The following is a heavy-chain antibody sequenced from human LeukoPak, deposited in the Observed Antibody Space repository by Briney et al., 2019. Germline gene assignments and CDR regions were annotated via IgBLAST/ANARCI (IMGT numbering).Heavy chain of an antibody. Sequence: RASETLSLTCTVSGGSISSYYWSWIRQPAGKGLEWIGRIYTSGSTNYNPSLKSRVTISVDTSKNQFSLKLSSVTAADTALYFCAREIFGARAFEYWGQGILVTVSS. CDR2: IYTSGST. CDR1: GGSISSYY. V-gene: IGHV4-4*07. J-gene: IGHJ4*02. D-gene: IGHD3-3*01. CDR3: AREIFGARAFEY.